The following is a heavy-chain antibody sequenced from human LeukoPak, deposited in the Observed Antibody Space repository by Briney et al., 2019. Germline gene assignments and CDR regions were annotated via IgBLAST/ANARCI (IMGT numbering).Heavy chain of an antibody. CDR2: INHSGST. V-gene: IGHV4-34*01. CDR1: GGSFSGYY. J-gene: IGHJ6*03. Sequence: SETLSLTCAVYGGSFSGYYWSWIRQPPGKGLEWIGEINHSGSTNYNPSLKSRVTISVDTSKNQFSLKLCSVTAADTAVYYCARAGYSSSSHYYYMDVWGKGTTVTVSS. D-gene: IGHD6-6*01. CDR3: ARAGYSSSSHYYYMDV.